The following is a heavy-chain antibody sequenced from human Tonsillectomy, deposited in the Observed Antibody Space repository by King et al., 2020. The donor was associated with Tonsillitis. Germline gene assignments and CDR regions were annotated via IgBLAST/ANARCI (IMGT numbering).Heavy chain of an antibody. Sequence: VQLVESGGGVVQPGRSLRLSCAASGFTFSSYGMHWVRQAPGKGLEWVAVIWYDGSNKYYADSVKGRFTISRDNSKNTLYLQMNSLRAEDTAVYYCARDKQYYYDSSGYYPVGYYYYYMDVWGKGTPVTVSS. CDR2: IWYDGSNK. V-gene: IGHV3-33*08. CDR3: ARDKQYYYDSSGYYPVGYYYYYMDV. CDR1: GFTFSSYG. J-gene: IGHJ6*03. D-gene: IGHD3-22*01.